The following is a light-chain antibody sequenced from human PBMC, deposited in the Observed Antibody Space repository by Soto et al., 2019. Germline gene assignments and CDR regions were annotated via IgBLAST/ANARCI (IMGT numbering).Light chain of an antibody. J-gene: IGLJ1*01. CDR2: EVN. V-gene: IGLV2-8*01. Sequence: QSALTQPPSASGSPGQSVTISCTETSSDVGRYNYVSWYQHHPGKAPKLMIYEVNKRPSGVPDRFSGSKSGNTASLTVSGLQTEDEADYYCSSYAGSLYFFAPGTKLTVL. CDR1: SSDVGRYNY. CDR3: SSYAGSLYF.